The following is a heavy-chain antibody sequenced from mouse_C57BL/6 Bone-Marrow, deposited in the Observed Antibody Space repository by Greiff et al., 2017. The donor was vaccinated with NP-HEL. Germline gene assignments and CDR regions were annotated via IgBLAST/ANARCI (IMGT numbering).Heavy chain of an antibody. V-gene: IGHV1-54*01. J-gene: IGHJ2*01. D-gene: IGHD1-1*01. CDR3: AREVDYYGSRGYFDY. Sequence: VQLQQSGAELVRPGTSVKVSCKASGYAFTNYLIEWVKQRPGQGLEWIGVINPGSGGTNYNEKFKGKGTLTADKSSSTAYMQLSSLTSEDSAVYFCAREVDYYGSRGYFDYWGQGTTLTVSS. CDR2: INPGSGGT. CDR1: GYAFTNYL.